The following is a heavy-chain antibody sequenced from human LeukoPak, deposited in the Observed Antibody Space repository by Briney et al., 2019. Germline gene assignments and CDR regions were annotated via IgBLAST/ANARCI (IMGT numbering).Heavy chain of an antibody. CDR2: ISYDGSNK. V-gene: IGHV3-30*18. CDR1: GFTFSSYG. Sequence: PGGSLRLSCAASGFTFSSYGMPWVRQAPGKGLEWVAVISYDGSNKYYADSVKGRFTISRDNSKNTLYLQMNSLRAEDTALYYCAKDPSAIVVVPAALSYWGQGTLVTVSS. CDR3: AKDPSAIVVVPAALSY. J-gene: IGHJ4*02. D-gene: IGHD2-2*01.